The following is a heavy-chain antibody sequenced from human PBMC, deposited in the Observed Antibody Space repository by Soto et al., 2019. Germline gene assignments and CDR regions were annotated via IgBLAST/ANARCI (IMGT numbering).Heavy chain of an antibody. Sequence: EVQLLESGGGLVQPGGSLRLSCAASGFTFSSYAMSWVRQAPGKGLEWVSAISGSGGSTDYADSVRGRFTISRDNSKNTLYLQMNSLRAEDTAVYYCAKPIYCGGDCPAYWGQGTLVTVSS. J-gene: IGHJ4*02. CDR2: ISGSGGST. CDR3: AKPIYCGGDCPAY. V-gene: IGHV3-23*01. D-gene: IGHD2-21*02. CDR1: GFTFSSYA.